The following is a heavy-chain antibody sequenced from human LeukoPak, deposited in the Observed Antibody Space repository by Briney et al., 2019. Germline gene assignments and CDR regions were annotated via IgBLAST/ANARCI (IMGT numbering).Heavy chain of an antibody. V-gene: IGHV4-39*07. Sequence: SETLSLTCTVSGGSISSSSYYWGWIRQPPGTGLEWIGSIYYSGSTYYNPSLKSRVTISVDTSKNQFSLKLSSVTAADTAVYYCARTAVYTTVKYFDYWGQGTLVTVSS. CDR2: IYYSGST. CDR3: ARTAVYTTVKYFDY. J-gene: IGHJ4*02. CDR1: GGSISSSSYY. D-gene: IGHD4-11*01.